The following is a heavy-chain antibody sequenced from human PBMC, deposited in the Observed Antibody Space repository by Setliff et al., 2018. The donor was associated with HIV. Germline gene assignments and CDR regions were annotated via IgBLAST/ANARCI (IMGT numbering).Heavy chain of an antibody. CDR2: FDPEAGEI. J-gene: IGHJ5*02. Sequence: ASVKVSCKASGYTFTSYYMHRVRQAPGQGLEWMGGFDPEAGEIIYAQKFQGRFTMTEDTSTDTAYMDLSSLRSEETAVYYCATHPPYRSAWYMRSWGQGTLVTVSS. CDR3: ATHPPYRSAWYMRS. D-gene: IGHD6-19*01. V-gene: IGHV1-24*01. CDR1: GYTFTSYY.